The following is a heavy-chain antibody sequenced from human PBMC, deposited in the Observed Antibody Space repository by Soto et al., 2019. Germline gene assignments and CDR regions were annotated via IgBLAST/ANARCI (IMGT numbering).Heavy chain of an antibody. CDR3: ARELYYDILTGYAFDI. CDR1: GGSISSYY. CDR2: IYYSGST. J-gene: IGHJ3*02. Sequence: SETLSLTCTVSGGSISSYYWSWIRQPPGKGLEWIGYIYYSGSTNYNPSLKSRVTISVDTSKDQFSLKLSSVTAADTAVYYCARELYYDILTGYAFDIWGQGTMVTVSS. V-gene: IGHV4-59*01. D-gene: IGHD3-9*01.